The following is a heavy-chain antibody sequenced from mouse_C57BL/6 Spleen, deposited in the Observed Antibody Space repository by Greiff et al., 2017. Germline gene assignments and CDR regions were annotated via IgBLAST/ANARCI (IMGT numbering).Heavy chain of an antibody. V-gene: IGHV1-15*01. Sequence: VKLQESGAELVRPGASVTLSCKASGYTFTDYEMHWVKQTPVHGLEWIGAIDPETGGTAYNQKFKGKAILTADKSSSTAYMELRSLTSEDSAVYYCTRGGASMVTGPWGQGTTLTVSS. CDR2: IDPETGGT. CDR3: TRGGASMVTGP. D-gene: IGHD2-2*01. CDR1: GYTFTDYE. J-gene: IGHJ2*01.